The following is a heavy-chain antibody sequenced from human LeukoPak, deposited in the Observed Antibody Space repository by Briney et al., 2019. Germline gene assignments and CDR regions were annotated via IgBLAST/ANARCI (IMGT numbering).Heavy chain of an antibody. J-gene: IGHJ4*02. V-gene: IGHV5-51*01. CDR3: ARVGLDDGGNARNFDY. D-gene: IGHD4-23*01. CDR1: GYSFPSYW. Sequence: GESLKISCEASGYSFPSYWIGWVRQMPGKGLEWMGIIYPGDSDTRYSPSFRGQVTISADKSIRTAYLQWRSLRASDTAMYFCARVGLDDGGNARNFDYWGQGTLVTVSS. CDR2: IYPGDSDT.